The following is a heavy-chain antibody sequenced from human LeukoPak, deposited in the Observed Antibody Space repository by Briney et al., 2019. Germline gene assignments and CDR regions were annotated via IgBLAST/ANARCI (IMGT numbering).Heavy chain of an antibody. V-gene: IGHV3-7*01. Sequence: GGSLRLSCAVSGITFSSYWMSWVRQAPGKGLEWVTNIKHDGSEKYYVDSVKGRFTISRDNAKNSLYLQMDNLRAEDTAVYYCARDKEDYYYDSSAYRYYNYYYADVWGKGTTVTVSS. CDR1: GITFSSYW. CDR2: IKHDGSEK. J-gene: IGHJ6*03. D-gene: IGHD3-22*01. CDR3: ARDKEDYYYDSSAYRYYNYYYADV.